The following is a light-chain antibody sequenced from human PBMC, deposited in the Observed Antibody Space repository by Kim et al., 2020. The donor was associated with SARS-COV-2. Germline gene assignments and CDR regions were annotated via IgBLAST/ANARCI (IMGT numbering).Light chain of an antibody. CDR3: QQYGSSPRT. CDR1: QSVSGSK. V-gene: IGKV3-20*01. Sequence: EIVLTQSPGTLSLSPGERATLSCRASQSVSGSKLVWYQQKPGQAPRLLIYGASSRATGIPDRFSGSGSGTDFTLTISRLEPEDVAVYYCQQYGSSPRTFAQGTKLEIK. CDR2: GAS. J-gene: IGKJ2*01.